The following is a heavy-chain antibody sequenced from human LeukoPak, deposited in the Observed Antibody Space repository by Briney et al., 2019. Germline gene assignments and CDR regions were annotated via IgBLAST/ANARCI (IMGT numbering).Heavy chain of an antibody. V-gene: IGHV3-30*18. Sequence: QTGGSLRLSCAASGFTFSSYGMHWARQAPGKGLEWVAVISYDGSNKYYADSVKGRFTISRDNSKNTLYLQMNSLRAEDTAVYYCAKDTLAYYFDYWGQGTLVTVSS. CDR3: AKDTLAYYFDY. CDR1: GFTFSSYG. CDR2: ISYDGSNK. J-gene: IGHJ4*02.